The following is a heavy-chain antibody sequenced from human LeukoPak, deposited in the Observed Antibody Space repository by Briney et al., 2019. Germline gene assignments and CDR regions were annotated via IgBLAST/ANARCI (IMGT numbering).Heavy chain of an antibody. D-gene: IGHD2-2*02. CDR2: INHSGST. J-gene: IGHJ5*02. V-gene: IGHV4-34*01. Sequence: SETLSLTCAVYGGSFSGYYWSWIRQPPGKGLEWIGEINHSGSTNYNPSLKSRVTISVDTSKNQFSLKLSSVTAADTAVYYCARRSHSSPYCSSTSCYTRHRQHRLSWFDPWGQGTLVTVSS. CDR1: GGSFSGYY. CDR3: ARRSHSSPYCSSTSCYTRHRQHRLSWFDP.